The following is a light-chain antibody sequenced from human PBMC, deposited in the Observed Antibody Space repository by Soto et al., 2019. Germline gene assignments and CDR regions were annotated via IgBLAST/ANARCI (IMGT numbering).Light chain of an antibody. Sequence: EIVMTQAPATLSVSPGERATLSCRASQSVSSNLAWYQQKPGQSPRLLIYGASTRATGIPARFSGSGSGTEFTLTISSLQSEDFAVYYCQQYNNXPETFGQGTKV. CDR2: GAS. CDR3: QQYNNXPET. V-gene: IGKV3-15*01. CDR1: QSVSSN. J-gene: IGKJ1*01.